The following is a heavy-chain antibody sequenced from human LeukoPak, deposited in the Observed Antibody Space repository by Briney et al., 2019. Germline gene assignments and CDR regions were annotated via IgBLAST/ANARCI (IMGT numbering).Heavy chain of an antibody. J-gene: IGHJ4*02. Sequence: SETLSLTCTVSGGSISSYYWSWIRQPAGKGLEWIGRIYTSGGTNYNPSLKSRVTMSVDTSKNQFSLKLSSVTAADTAVYYCARETREYSSSSDFDYWGQGTLVTVSS. CDR2: IYTSGGT. CDR3: ARETREYSSSSDFDY. D-gene: IGHD6-6*01. V-gene: IGHV4-4*07. CDR1: GGSISSYY.